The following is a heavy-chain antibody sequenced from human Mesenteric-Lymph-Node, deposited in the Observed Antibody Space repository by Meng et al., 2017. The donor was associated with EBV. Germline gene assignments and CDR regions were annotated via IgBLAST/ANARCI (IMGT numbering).Heavy chain of an antibody. CDR3: VKVQSSGRSSWFDP. CDR1: GDSIITYNW. CDR2: IYHSGST. V-gene: IGHV4-4*02. D-gene: IGHD3-10*01. J-gene: IGHJ5*02. Sequence: QVQLQESGPGLVKPSGILSLSCAVSGDSIITYNWWTWLRQSPEKGLEWIGEIYHSGSTNYNPSLRSRVTISMDKSRNQFSLKMTSVTAADTAIYYCVKVQSSGRSSWFDPWGQGTLVTVSS.